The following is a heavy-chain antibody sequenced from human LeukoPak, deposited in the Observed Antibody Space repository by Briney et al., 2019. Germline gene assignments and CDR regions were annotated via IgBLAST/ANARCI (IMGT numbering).Heavy chain of an antibody. CDR3: ASATYYDSSGYYSY. CDR2: INPNSGGA. CDR1: GYTFTGYY. D-gene: IGHD3-22*01. Sequence: GASVKVSCKASGYTFTGYYMHWVRQAPGQGLEWMGWINPNSGGANYAQKFQGRVTVTRDTSISTAYMELSRLRSDDTAVYYCASATYYDSSGYYSYWGQGTLVTVSS. V-gene: IGHV1-2*02. J-gene: IGHJ4*02.